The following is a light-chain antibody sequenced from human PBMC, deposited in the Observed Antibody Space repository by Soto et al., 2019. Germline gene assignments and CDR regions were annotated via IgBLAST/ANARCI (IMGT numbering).Light chain of an antibody. CDR1: SSDVGGYNY. Sequence: QSVLTQPPSASGSPGQSVTISCTGTSSDVGGYNYVSWYQQHPGTAPKLIIYEVSRRPSGVPDRFSGSKSGNTASLTVSGLQPEDEGDYYCSSYGDSNNYVVFGGGTKVTVL. CDR2: EVS. V-gene: IGLV2-8*01. CDR3: SSYGDSNNYVV. J-gene: IGLJ2*01.